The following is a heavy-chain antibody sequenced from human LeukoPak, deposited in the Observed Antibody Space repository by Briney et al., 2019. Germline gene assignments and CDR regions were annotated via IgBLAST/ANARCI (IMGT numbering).Heavy chain of an antibody. CDR1: GFIFNNYA. CDR3: ARGIHPHGKFRGYPYYYGMDV. CDR2: ITGSGGDT. D-gene: IGHD3-10*01. J-gene: IGHJ6*02. Sequence: GGSLRLSCAASGFIFNNYAMNWVRQAPGKGLEWVSAITGSGGDTFYVDSVKGRFTISRDNSKNTLYLQMSSLRAEDTAVYYCARGIHPHGKFRGYPYYYGMDVWGQGTTVTVSS. V-gene: IGHV3-23*01.